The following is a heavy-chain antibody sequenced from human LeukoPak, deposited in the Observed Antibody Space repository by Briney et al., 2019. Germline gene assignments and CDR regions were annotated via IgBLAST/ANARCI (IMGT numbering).Heavy chain of an antibody. V-gene: IGHV1-3*04. Sequence: ASVKVSCKGSGYTFTGYPVHWVRQAPGQGLDWLGWINTGNGDTKYSQKFQGRGTITRDTSASTAYMELSSLKSEDTALYYCARTVGYSYGGLYFFDYWGQGALVTVSS. CDR3: ARTVGYSYGGLYFFDY. CDR2: INTGNGDT. J-gene: IGHJ4*02. D-gene: IGHD5-18*01. CDR1: GYTFTGYP.